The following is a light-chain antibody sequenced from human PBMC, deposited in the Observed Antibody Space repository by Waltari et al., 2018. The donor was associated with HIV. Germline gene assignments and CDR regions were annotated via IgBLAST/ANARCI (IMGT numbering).Light chain of an antibody. Sequence: SSELTQDPAVSVALGQTVRITCQGDSLRSYYESWYQQKPGQAPVRVIYGKNNRPSGIPDRFSGSSSGNTASLTITGAQAEDEADYYCNSRDSSGNHLVFGGGTKLTVL. V-gene: IGLV3-19*01. CDR1: SLRSYY. CDR3: NSRDSSGNHLV. CDR2: GKN. J-gene: IGLJ2*01.